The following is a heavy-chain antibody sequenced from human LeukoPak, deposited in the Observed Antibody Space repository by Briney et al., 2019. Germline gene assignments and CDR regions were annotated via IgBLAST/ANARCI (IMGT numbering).Heavy chain of an antibody. CDR1: AASISNNTFY. CDR2: IYYSGTT. J-gene: IGHJ5*01. D-gene: IGHD2-2*01. V-gene: IGHV4-39*01. CDR3: ARHDSSSCSSSSCNGFDS. Sequence: PSETLSLTCTGSAASISNNTFYWSWIRQPPGKGLEWIGSIYYSGTTYYNPSLKSRVTISVDTSKNQFSLKLSSVTAADTAVYYCARHDSSSCSSSSCNGFDSWGQGTLVTVSS.